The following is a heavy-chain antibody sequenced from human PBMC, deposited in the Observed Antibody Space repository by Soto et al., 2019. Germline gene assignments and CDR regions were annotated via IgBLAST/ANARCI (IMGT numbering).Heavy chain of an antibody. V-gene: IGHV4-39*01. CDR2: IFYAGDT. Sequence: QLQLQESGPGLVKPSATLSLTCSVSGASIDSKSYYWAWIRQPPGKGLEWIGNIFYAGDTFYSPSLKSRLTISVDLSQNQFSLRLSSVTAADTALYYCARLDLDYYGLDVWGQGATVLVSS. CDR3: ARLDLDYYGLDV. CDR1: GASIDSKSYY. D-gene: IGHD3-9*01. J-gene: IGHJ6*02.